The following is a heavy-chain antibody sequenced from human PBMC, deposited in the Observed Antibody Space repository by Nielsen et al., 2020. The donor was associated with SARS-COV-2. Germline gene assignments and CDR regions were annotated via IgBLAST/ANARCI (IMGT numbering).Heavy chain of an antibody. CDR3: TRGFYSQSDC. CDR1: GFIFSNYS. Sequence: GESLKISCAASGFIFSNYSMNWVRQAPGKGLEWVASISGDSNYIFYSELVKGRFTMSRDNGKNSLYLQMNTLRSEDTALYYCTRGFYSQSDCWGQGTLVTVSS. V-gene: IGHV3-21*01. J-gene: IGHJ4*02. D-gene: IGHD2-15*01. CDR2: ISGDSNYI.